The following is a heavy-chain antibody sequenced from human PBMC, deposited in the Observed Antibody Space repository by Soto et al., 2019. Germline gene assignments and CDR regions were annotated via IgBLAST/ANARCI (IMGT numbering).Heavy chain of an antibody. CDR2: VSPKSGNT. CDR1: VYNFLNFG. CDR3: ARGRTVSSIGPLLV. D-gene: IGHD1-1*01. Sequence: QIQLVQSGAEVKKPGASVKVSCRASVYNFLNFGVSWVRRAPGQGLEWMGWVSPKSGNTDYARKVQGRVTMTTDTSTTTAYMELRGLRSDDTAVYYCARGRTVSSIGPLLVWGQGTLVSVSS. V-gene: IGHV1-18*01. J-gene: IGHJ1*01.